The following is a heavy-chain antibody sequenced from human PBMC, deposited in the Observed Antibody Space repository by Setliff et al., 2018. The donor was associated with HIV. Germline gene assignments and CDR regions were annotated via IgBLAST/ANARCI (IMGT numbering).Heavy chain of an antibody. J-gene: IGHJ6*03. V-gene: IGHV3-21*01. CDR1: GFTFSSYS. CDR3: ARDQEYVIVVAASMNMPGYLHYYYMDV. D-gene: IGHD2-2*01. CDR2: ITSRSSYM. Sequence: PGGSLRLSCAASGFTFSSYSMNWVRQAQGKGLEWVSFITSRSSYMYYADSGKGRFTISRDNAKNSLYLQMNSLRAEDTGVYYCARDQEYVIVVAASMNMPGYLHYYYMDVWGRGSTVTVSS.